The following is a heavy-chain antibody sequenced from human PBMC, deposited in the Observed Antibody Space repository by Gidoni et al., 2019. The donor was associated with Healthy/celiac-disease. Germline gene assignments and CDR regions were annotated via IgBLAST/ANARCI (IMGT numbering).Heavy chain of an antibody. CDR2: ISYDGSNK. CDR1: GFTFSIYG. V-gene: IGHV3-30*18. CDR3: AKDLDYYDSSGYPYFDY. J-gene: IGHJ4*02. Sequence: QVQLVESGGGVVQPGRSLRLSCAASGFTFSIYGMHCVRQALGKGLEWVAVISYDGSNKYYADSVKGRFTISRDNSKNTLYLQMNSLRAEDTAVYYCAKDLDYYDSSGYPYFDYWGQGTLVTVSS. D-gene: IGHD3-22*01.